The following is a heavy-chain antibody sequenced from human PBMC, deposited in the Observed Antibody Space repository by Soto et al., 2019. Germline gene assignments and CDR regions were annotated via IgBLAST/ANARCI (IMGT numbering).Heavy chain of an antibody. V-gene: IGHV4-59*08. CDR3: ARVKWSDILTGYYYYYYYMDV. J-gene: IGHJ6*03. CDR1: GGSISSYY. D-gene: IGHD3-9*01. Sequence: SETLSLTCTVSGGSISSYYWSWIRQPPGKGLEWIGYIYYSGSTNYNPSLKSRVTISVDTSKNQFSLKLSSVTAADTAVYYCARVKWSDILTGYYYYYYYMDVWGKGTTVTVSS. CDR2: IYYSGST.